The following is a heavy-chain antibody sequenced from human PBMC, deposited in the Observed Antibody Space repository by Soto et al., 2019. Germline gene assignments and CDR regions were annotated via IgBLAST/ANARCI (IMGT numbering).Heavy chain of an antibody. V-gene: IGHV3-7*03. CDR2: IKQDGSEK. CDR1: GFTFTTYW. CDR3: AKVWVGDYYDSSGYLVY. D-gene: IGHD3-22*01. Sequence: SGGSLRLSCAASGFTFTTYWMTWVRQAPGKGLEWVANIKQDGSEKYCVDSVKGRFTISSDNAKNTLYLQMNSLRAEDTAVYYCAKVWVGDYYDSSGYLVYWGQGTLVTVSS. J-gene: IGHJ4*02.